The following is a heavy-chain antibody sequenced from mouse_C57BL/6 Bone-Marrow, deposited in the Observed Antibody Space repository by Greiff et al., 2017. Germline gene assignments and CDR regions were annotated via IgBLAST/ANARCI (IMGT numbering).Heavy chain of an antibody. V-gene: IGHV1-18*01. Sequence: VHVKQSGPELVKPGASVKIPCKASGYTFTDYNMDWVKQSHGKSLEWIGDINPNNGGTIYNQKFKGKATLTVDKSSSTAYMELRSLTSEDTAVYYCARVGLFNDWYFDVWGTGTTVTVSS. CDR2: INPNNGGT. CDR3: ARVGLFNDWYFDV. CDR1: GYTFTDYN. D-gene: IGHD2-2*01. J-gene: IGHJ1*03.